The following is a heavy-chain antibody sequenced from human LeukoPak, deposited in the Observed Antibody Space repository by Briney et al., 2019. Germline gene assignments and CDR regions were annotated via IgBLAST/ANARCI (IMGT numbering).Heavy chain of an antibody. D-gene: IGHD3-10*01. V-gene: IGHV3-23*01. Sequence: GGSLRLSCAASGFTFSSYAMSWVRQAPGKGLEWVSAISGSGGSTYYADSVKGRFTISRDNSKNTLYLQMNSLRANDTAVYYCAKSQQLWFGELLEGVDYWGQGTLVTVSS. CDR1: GFTFSSYA. J-gene: IGHJ4*02. CDR2: ISGSGGST. CDR3: AKSQQLWFGELLEGVDY.